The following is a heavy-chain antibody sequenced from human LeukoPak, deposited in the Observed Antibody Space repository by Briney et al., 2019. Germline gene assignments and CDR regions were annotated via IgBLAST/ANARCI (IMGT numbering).Heavy chain of an antibody. D-gene: IGHD5-24*01. V-gene: IGHV1-18*04. CDR3: ARDPRDAYNYYFDY. Sequence: ASVKVSCKASGYTFTGYYMHWVRQAPGQGLEWMGWISAYNGNTHLAQRLQGRVTMTTDTSTSTAYMELRSLRSDDTAVYYCARDPRDAYNYYFDYWGQGALVTVSS. CDR2: ISAYNGNT. J-gene: IGHJ4*02. CDR1: GYTFTGYY.